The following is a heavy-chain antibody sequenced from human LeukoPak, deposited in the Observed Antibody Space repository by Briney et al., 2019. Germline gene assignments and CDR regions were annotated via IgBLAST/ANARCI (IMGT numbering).Heavy chain of an antibody. CDR3: ARHAYYYDRSGSYEAFDI. D-gene: IGHD3-22*01. Sequence: PSETLSLTCTVSGGSISTYYWSWIRQPPGKGLECLASMYYSGSTNYKPSLKSRVTISVDTSKNQFSLKLSSVTAADTAVYYCARHAYYYDRSGSYEAFDIWGQGTMVTVSS. V-gene: IGHV4-59*08. J-gene: IGHJ3*02. CDR1: GGSISTYY. CDR2: MYYSGST.